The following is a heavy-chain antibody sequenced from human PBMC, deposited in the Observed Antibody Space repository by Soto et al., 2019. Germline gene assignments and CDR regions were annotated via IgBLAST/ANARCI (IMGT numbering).Heavy chain of an antibody. Sequence: QVQLQESGPGLVKPSQTMSLTCTVSGGSISSGGYYWSWIRQHPGKGLEWIGYIYYSGSTYYNPSLKSRVTISVDTSKNQSSLKLSSVTAPDTAVYYCARARTTGWYFDLGGRGTLVTVSS. CDR2: IYYSGST. CDR3: ARARTTGWYFDL. V-gene: IGHV4-31*03. D-gene: IGHD1-26*01. CDR1: GGSISSGGYY. J-gene: IGHJ2*01.